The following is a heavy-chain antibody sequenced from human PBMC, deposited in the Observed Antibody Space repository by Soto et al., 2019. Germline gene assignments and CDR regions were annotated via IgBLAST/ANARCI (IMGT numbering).Heavy chain of an antibody. V-gene: IGHV3-21*01. CDR2: ISSSSSYI. J-gene: IGHJ4*02. D-gene: IGHD3-22*01. CDR1: GFTFSSYS. Sequence: EVQLVESGGGLVKPGGSLRLSCAASGFTFSSYSMNWVRQAPGKGLEWVSSISSSSSYIYYADSVKGRFTISRDNAKNSLYLQMNSLRAEDTAVYYCARGFDSSSYADYWGQGTLVTVSS. CDR3: ARGFDSSSYADY.